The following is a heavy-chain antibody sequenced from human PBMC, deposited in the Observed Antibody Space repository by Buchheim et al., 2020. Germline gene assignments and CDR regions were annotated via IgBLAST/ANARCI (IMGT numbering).Heavy chain of an antibody. CDR1: GFTFNSYG. J-gene: IGHJ4*02. V-gene: IGHV3-30*02. Sequence: QVQLVESGGGVVQPGRSLRLSCAASGFTFNSYGMHWVRQAPGKGLEWVAFIRYDGSNKYYTDSVKGRFTISRDNSKNTLYLQMNSLRAEDTAVYYCVKESEIFGLVNPDYWGQGTL. CDR2: IRYDGSNK. D-gene: IGHD3-3*01. CDR3: VKESEIFGLVNPDY.